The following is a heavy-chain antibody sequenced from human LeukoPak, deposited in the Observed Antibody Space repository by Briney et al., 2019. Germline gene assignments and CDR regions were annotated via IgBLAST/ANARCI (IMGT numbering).Heavy chain of an antibody. CDR1: GFTFSSYS. J-gene: IGHJ3*02. Sequence: GGSLRLSCAASGFTFSSYSMNWVRQAPGKGLEWVSSISSSSSYIYYADSLKGRFTISRDNAKNSLYLQMNSLRAVHTAVYFCARDWYDNSDAFDIWGQGTMVTVSS. D-gene: IGHD3-9*01. CDR3: ARDWYDNSDAFDI. CDR2: ISSSSSYI. V-gene: IGHV3-21*01.